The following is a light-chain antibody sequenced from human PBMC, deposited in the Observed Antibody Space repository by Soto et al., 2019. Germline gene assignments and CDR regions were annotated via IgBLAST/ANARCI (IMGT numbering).Light chain of an antibody. CDR1: QSVSSN. CDR3: QQYNNWPFT. J-gene: IGKJ3*01. Sequence: EIVMTQSPATLSVSPGERATLSCRASQSVSSNLAWDQQKPGQAPRLLIFGASTRATGIPARFSGSGSGTELTLTISRLQSEDFAVYYCQQYNNWPFTFGPGTKVDIK. V-gene: IGKV3-15*01. CDR2: GAS.